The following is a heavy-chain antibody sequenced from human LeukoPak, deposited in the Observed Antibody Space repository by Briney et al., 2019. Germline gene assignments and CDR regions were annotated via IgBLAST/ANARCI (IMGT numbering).Heavy chain of an antibody. CDR3: ARDLETVVAANGADY. D-gene: IGHD2-15*01. CDR1: GFTVSSNY. CDR2: IYYSGST. V-gene: IGHV4-39*07. J-gene: IGHJ4*02. Sequence: GSLRLSCAASGFTVSSNYMSWVRQAPGKGLEWIGSIYYSGSTYYNPSLKSRVTISVDTSKNQFSLKLSSVTAADTAVYYCARDLETVVAANGADYWGQGSLITVSS.